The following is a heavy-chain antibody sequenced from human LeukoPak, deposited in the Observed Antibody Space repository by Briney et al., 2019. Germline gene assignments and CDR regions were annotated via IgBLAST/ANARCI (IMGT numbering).Heavy chain of an antibody. V-gene: IGHV3-21*05. CDR3: ARALDNWNDFTYLYY. CDR2: ISSSSSYI. Sequence: PGGSLRLSCVVSGFSFSNYGVHWVRQAPGKGLEWVSYISSSSSYIYYADSVKGRFTISRDNAKNSLYLQMNSLRAEDTAVYYCARALDNWNDFTYLYYWGQGTLVTVSS. J-gene: IGHJ4*02. D-gene: IGHD1-20*01. CDR1: GFSFSNYG.